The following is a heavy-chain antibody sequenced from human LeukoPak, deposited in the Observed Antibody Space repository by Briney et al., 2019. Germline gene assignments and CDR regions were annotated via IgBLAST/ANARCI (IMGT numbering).Heavy chain of an antibody. CDR2: IRGKANSYAT. V-gene: IGHV3-73*01. Sequence: GGSLKLSCATSGFTFRGSALHWVRQASGQGLEWVGRIRGKANSYATAYAASVKGRLTISRDDARNTAYLQMNSLKTEDTAVYYCTRHPDSSGWSPGVDYWGQGILVTVSS. J-gene: IGHJ4*02. D-gene: IGHD6-19*01. CDR3: TRHPDSSGWSPGVDY. CDR1: GFTFRGSA.